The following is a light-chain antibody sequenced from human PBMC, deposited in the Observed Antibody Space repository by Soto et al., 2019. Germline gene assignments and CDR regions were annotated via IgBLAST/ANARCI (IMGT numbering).Light chain of an antibody. Sequence: IKMTQSPSTXSAPSQDRVPIPCRDRQSISSWLAWYQQKQGKDHXLXXXDASSLESGVQSRFRGSGSGTEFTPTISRRQPDDFGTYYCQQYYSALPRAVGQGTQVDI. V-gene: IGKV1-5*01. J-gene: IGKJ1*01. CDR3: QQYYSALPRA. CDR2: DAS. CDR1: QSISSW.